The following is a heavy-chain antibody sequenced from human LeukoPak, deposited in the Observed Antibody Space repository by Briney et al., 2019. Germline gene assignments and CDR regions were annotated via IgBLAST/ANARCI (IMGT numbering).Heavy chain of an antibody. CDR2: ISSYGHSHST. V-gene: IGHV3-23*01. CDR3: AKDLKVGSIYPGTFDI. J-gene: IGHJ3*02. D-gene: IGHD1-26*01. Sequence: GGSLRLSRAASGFAFSIYAMSWVRQAPGKGLVWVSAISSYGHSHSTYYADSVKGRFTISRDNSKNTLYLQMNSLIAEDTAVYYCAKDLKVGSIYPGTFDIWGQGTMVTVSS. CDR1: GFAFSIYA.